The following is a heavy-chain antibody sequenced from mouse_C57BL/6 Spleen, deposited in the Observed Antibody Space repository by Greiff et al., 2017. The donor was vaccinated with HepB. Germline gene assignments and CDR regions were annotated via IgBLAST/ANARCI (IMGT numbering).Heavy chain of an antibody. J-gene: IGHJ3*01. V-gene: IGHV1-59*01. D-gene: IGHD1-1*01. Sequence: QVQLQQPGAELVRPGTSVKLSCKASGYTFTSYCMHWVKQRPGQGLEWIGVIDPSDSYTNYNQKFKGKATLTVDTSSSTAYMQLSSLTSEDSAVYYCARTDGSAWFAYWGQGTLVTVSA. CDR3: ARTDGSAWFAY. CDR2: IDPSDSYT. CDR1: GYTFTSYC.